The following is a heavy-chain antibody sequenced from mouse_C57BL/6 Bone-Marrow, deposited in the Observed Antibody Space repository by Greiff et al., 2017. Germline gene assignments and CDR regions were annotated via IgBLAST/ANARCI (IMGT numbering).Heavy chain of an antibody. CDR2: INPNYGTT. V-gene: IGHV1-39*01. Sequence: VQLKESGPELVKPGASVKISCKASGYSFTDYNMNWVKQSNGKSLEWIGVINPNYGTTSYNQKFKGKATLTVDQSSSTAYMQLNSLTSEDSAVYYCARSVGFLITTVVADWYFDVWGTGTTVTVSS. CDR1: GYSFTDYN. CDR3: ARSVGFLITTVVADWYFDV. J-gene: IGHJ1*03. D-gene: IGHD1-1*01.